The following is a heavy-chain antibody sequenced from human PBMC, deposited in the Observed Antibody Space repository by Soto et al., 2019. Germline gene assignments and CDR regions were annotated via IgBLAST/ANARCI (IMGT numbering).Heavy chain of an antibody. CDR2: ISDSGGSI. CDR1: GFTFRTYA. D-gene: IGHD6-19*01. J-gene: IGHJ4*02. CDR3: AKDPRINIVMAGVFDY. Sequence: QPGGSLGLSCAASGFTFRTYAMSWVRHAPGQGLEWVSGISDSGGSIYYADSVKGRFTISRDNSKNTLNLQMNSLRAEDTAVYYCAKDPRINIVMAGVFDYWGQGTLVTVSS. V-gene: IGHV3-23*01.